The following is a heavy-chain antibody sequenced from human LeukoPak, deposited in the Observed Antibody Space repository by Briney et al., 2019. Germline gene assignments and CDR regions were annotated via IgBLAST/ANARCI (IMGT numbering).Heavy chain of an antibody. J-gene: IGHJ5*02. Sequence: SETLSLTCAVYGESLSGYHWSWNRQPPGNGLEWIGEINYSGSTNYNPSLKSRVTISLDTSKSQFSLKLSSVTAADTAIYYCARGNLEWAAGTRWFDPWGQGTLVTVSS. D-gene: IGHD6-13*01. V-gene: IGHV4-34*01. CDR2: INYSGST. CDR3: ARGNLEWAAGTRWFDP. CDR1: GESLSGYH.